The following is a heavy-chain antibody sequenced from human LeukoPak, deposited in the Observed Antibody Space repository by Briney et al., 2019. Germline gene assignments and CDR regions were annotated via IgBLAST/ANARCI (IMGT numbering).Heavy chain of an antibody. V-gene: IGHV1-8*01. CDR3: ARGRNSGGWYPFGY. J-gene: IGHJ4*02. Sequence: APVKVSCKASGYTFTNYDINWVRQDTGQGLEWMGWMNPNSGNTGYAQKFQGRVTMTSNTSITTAYMELSSLRSEDTAVYYCARGRNSGGWYPFGYWGQGTLVTVSS. D-gene: IGHD6-19*01. CDR2: MNPNSGNT. CDR1: GYTFTNYD.